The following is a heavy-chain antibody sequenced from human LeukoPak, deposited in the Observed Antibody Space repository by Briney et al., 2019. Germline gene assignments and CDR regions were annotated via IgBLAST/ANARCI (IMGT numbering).Heavy chain of an antibody. CDR1: GGTFSSYA. CDR2: IIPIFGTA. Sequence: SVKVSCKASGGTFSSYAISWVRQAPGQGLEWMGGIIPIFGTANYAQKFQGRVTITADESTSTAYMELSSLRSEDTAVYYCARGGLSMARGVPFDYWGQGTLVTVSS. CDR3: ARGGLSMARGVPFDY. J-gene: IGHJ4*02. D-gene: IGHD3-10*01. V-gene: IGHV1-69*01.